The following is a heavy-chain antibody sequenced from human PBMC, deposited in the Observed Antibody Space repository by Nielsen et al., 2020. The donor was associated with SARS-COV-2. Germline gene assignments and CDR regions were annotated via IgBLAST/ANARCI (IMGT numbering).Heavy chain of an antibody. D-gene: IGHD3-10*01. CDR2: INAGNGNT. CDR3: ARVWFGELLDY. V-gene: IGHV1-3*01. Sequence: WVRQAPGQRLEWMGWINAGNGNTKYSQKSQGRVTITRDTSASTAYMELSSLRSEDTAVYYCARVWFGELLDYWGQGTLVTVSS. J-gene: IGHJ4*02.